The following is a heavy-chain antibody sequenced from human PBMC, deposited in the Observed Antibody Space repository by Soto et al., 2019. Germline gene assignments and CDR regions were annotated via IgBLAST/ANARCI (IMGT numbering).Heavy chain of an antibody. Sequence: GASVKVSCKASGYTFTSYGISWVRQAPGQGLEWMGWISAYNGNTNYAQKLQGRVTMTTDTSTSTAYMELRSLRSDDTAVYYCARDVGTMVRGVIKPYYYYMDVWGEGTTVTVSS. CDR2: ISAYNGNT. D-gene: IGHD3-10*01. J-gene: IGHJ6*03. CDR1: GYTFTSYG. CDR3: ARDVGTMVRGVIKPYYYYMDV. V-gene: IGHV1-18*01.